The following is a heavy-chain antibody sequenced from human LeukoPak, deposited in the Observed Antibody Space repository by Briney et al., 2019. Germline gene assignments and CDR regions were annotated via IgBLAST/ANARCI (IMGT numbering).Heavy chain of an antibody. D-gene: IGHD3-22*01. CDR1: GGSISSHY. CDR2: IYYSGST. Sequence: SETLSLTCTVSGGSISSHYWSWIRQPPGKGLEWIGYIYYSGSTNYNPSLKSRVTISVDTSKNQFSLKLSSVTAADTAVYYCAGPMNYYDSSGDAFDTWGQGTMVTVSS. CDR3: AGPMNYYDSSGDAFDT. J-gene: IGHJ3*02. V-gene: IGHV4-59*11.